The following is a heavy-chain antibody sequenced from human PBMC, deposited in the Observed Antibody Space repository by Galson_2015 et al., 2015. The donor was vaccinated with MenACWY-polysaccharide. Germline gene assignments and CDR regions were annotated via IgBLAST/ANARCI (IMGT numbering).Heavy chain of an antibody. CDR3: ARPKEDSSGYYQDAFDV. CDR1: GFTVSRAY. Sequence: SLRLSCAASGFTVSRAYLNWVRQAPGEGLEWVSGIYGAGTASYADSVKGRCTISRDNSKNTVDLQINGLRVEDTAVYYCARPKEDSSGYYQDAFDVWGQGTVVTVSS. D-gene: IGHD3-22*01. V-gene: IGHV3-53*01. J-gene: IGHJ3*01. CDR2: IYGAGTA.